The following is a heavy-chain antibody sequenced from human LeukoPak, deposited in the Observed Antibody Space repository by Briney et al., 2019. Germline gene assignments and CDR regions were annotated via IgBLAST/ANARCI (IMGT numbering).Heavy chain of an antibody. CDR3: ARITYDFWSGYYMPDDP. D-gene: IGHD3-3*01. CDR2: ISVYNGNT. CDR1: GYTFTNYG. Sequence: ASVKVSCKASGYTFTNYGISWVRQAPGQGLEWMGWISVYNGNTDYAQKLRGRVTMTTDTSTSTAYMELRSLRSDDTAVYYCARITYDFWSGYYMPDDPWGQGTLVTVSS. V-gene: IGHV1-18*01. J-gene: IGHJ5*02.